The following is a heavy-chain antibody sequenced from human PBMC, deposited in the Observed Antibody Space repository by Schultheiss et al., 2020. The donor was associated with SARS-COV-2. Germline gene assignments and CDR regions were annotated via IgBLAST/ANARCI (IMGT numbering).Heavy chain of an antibody. CDR1: GGSFSGYY. Sequence: SETLSLTCAVYGGSFSGYYWNWIRQPPGKGLEWIGEINPSGSTNYNPSLNSRVSISVDTSKSQFSLKLNSVTAADTAVYYCARGGGDSGYYYDYWGQGTLVTVSS. D-gene: IGHD3-22*01. CDR2: INPSGST. V-gene: IGHV4-34*01. CDR3: ARGGGDSGYYYDY. J-gene: IGHJ4*02.